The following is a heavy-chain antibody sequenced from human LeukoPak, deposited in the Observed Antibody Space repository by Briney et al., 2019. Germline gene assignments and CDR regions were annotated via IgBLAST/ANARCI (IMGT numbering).Heavy chain of an antibody. CDR1: GYTFTGYY. J-gene: IGHJ4*02. CDR2: INPNSGGT. Sequence: GASVKVSCKASGYTFTGYYMHWVRQAPGQGLEWMGWINPNSGGTNYAQKFQGRVTMTRDTSISTAYMELSRLRSDDTAVYYCARYGFLAAGTLGYWGQGTLVTVSS. CDR3: ARYGFLAAGTLGY. D-gene: IGHD6-13*01. V-gene: IGHV1-2*02.